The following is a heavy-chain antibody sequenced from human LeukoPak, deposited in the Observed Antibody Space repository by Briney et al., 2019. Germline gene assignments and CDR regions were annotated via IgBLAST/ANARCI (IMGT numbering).Heavy chain of an antibody. J-gene: IGHJ4*02. Sequence: PGGSLRLSCAASGFTVSSNYMSWVRQAPGKGLEWVSVIYSGGSTYYADSVKGRFTISRDNSKNTLYLQMNSLRAEDTAVYYCVREVRYSSGWYLPFYWGQGTLVTVSS. D-gene: IGHD6-19*01. CDR3: VREVRYSSGWYLPFY. V-gene: IGHV3-53*01. CDR1: GFTVSSNY. CDR2: IYSGGST.